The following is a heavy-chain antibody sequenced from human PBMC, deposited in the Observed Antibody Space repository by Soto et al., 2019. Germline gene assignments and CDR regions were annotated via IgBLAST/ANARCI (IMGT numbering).Heavy chain of an antibody. J-gene: IGHJ5*01. CDR1: GGTFTTFA. D-gene: IGHD6-19*01. CDR2: IIPLFGTT. Sequence: GASVKVSCKASGGTFTTFAISWVRQAPGQGLEWMGGIIPLFGTTNYAQKFQGRVTISADKSTNTAYIELSSLRSDDTALYYCAVGVVAGTMGWFDSWGQGTLVTVSS. V-gene: IGHV1-69*06. CDR3: AVGVVAGTMGWFDS.